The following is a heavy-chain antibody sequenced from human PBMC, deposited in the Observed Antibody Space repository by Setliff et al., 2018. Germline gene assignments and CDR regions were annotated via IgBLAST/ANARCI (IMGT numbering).Heavy chain of an antibody. J-gene: IGHJ4*02. CDR1: GFTFRSYE. CDR2: IYHGGKT. Sequence: LRLSCAASGFTFRSYEMNWVRQPPGKGLEWIGRIYHGGKTYYNTSLESRLTISVDTSKNQFSLKLRSVTAADTAVYYCARTGTYRYFDSWGQGTLVTVSS. CDR3: ARTGTYRYFDS. D-gene: IGHD1-1*01. V-gene: IGHV4-38-2*01.